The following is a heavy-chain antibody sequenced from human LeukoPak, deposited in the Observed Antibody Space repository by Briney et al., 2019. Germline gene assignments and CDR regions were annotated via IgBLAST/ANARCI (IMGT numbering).Heavy chain of an antibody. J-gene: IGHJ4*02. Sequence: SVKVSCKASVGTFSSYAIGWVRQAPGQGLEWMGGIIPIFGTANYAQKFQGRVTITTDESTSTAYMELSSLRSEDTAVYYCARGDSSGYSSFAYWLQGTLVTVSS. CDR3: ARGDSSGYSSFAY. D-gene: IGHD3-22*01. CDR2: IIPIFGTA. CDR1: VGTFSSYA. V-gene: IGHV1-69*05.